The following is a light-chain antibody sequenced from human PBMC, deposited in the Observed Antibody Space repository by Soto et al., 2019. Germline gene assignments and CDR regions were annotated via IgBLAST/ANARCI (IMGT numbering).Light chain of an antibody. Sequence: EIVLTQSPATLSLSPGERATLSCRASQSVSSYLAWYHQKPGQPPRLLIYDASNRATGIPARFSGSGSGTDFTLTISSLEPEDFAVYYCQQRSNWPPYTFGQGNKLEIK. CDR2: DAS. V-gene: IGKV3-11*01. J-gene: IGKJ2*01. CDR1: QSVSSY. CDR3: QQRSNWPPYT.